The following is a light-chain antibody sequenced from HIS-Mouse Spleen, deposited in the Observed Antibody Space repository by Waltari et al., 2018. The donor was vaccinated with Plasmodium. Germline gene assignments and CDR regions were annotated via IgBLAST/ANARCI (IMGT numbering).Light chain of an antibody. CDR1: ALPKKY. Sequence: SYELTQPPSVSVSPGQTARLTCSGDALPKKYAYWYQQKSGQDPGQVIYEDSKPPSGIPERFSGSSSGTMATLTISGAQVEDEADYYCYATDSSGNHRVFGGGTKLTVL. J-gene: IGLJ3*02. CDR2: EDS. V-gene: IGLV3-10*01. CDR3: YATDSSGNHRV.